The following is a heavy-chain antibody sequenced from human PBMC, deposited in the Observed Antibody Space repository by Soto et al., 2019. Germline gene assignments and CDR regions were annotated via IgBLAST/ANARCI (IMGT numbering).Heavy chain of an antibody. CDR3: ARARVNYYDSSGYPDY. D-gene: IGHD3-22*01. V-gene: IGHV1-18*01. CDR2: ISAYNGNT. CDR1: GYTFTSYG. Sequence: QVQLVQSGAEVKKPGASVKVSCKASGYTFTSYGITWVRQAPGQGLEWMGWISAYNGNTNYAQKLQGRVTMTTDASTSTAYMELRRRRSDDTAVYYCARARVNYYDSSGYPDYWGQGTLVTVSS. J-gene: IGHJ4*02.